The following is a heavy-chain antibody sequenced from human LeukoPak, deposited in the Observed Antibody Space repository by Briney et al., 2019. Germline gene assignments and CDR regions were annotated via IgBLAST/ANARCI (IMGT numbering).Heavy chain of an antibody. CDR1: GFSFSSYT. J-gene: IGHJ3*02. Sequence: GSLRLSCAASGFSFSSYTMNWVRQAPGKGLEWVSIISSSSSYIYYADSVKGRFTISRDNAKNSLYLQMNSLRVEDTAVYYCARTRSDAFDIWGQGTMVTVSS. CDR2: ISSSSSYI. V-gene: IGHV3-21*01. CDR3: ARTRSDAFDI.